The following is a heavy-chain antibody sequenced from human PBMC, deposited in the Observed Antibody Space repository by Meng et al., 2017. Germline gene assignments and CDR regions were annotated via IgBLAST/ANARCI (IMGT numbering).Heavy chain of an antibody. Sequence: QVQLQQWGAGLLKSSEPLSLTCAVYGGSFSGYYWSWIRQPPGKGLEWIGEINHSGSTNYNPSLKSRVTISVDTSKNQFSLKLSSVTAADTAVYYCARRGIAARPFYYWGQGTLVTVSS. D-gene: IGHD6-6*01. CDR2: INHSGST. J-gene: IGHJ4*02. CDR1: GGSFSGYY. CDR3: ARRGIAARPFYY. V-gene: IGHV4-34*01.